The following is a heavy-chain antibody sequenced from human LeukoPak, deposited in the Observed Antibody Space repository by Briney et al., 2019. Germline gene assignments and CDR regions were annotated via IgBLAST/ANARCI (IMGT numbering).Heavy chain of an antibody. V-gene: IGHV4-39*07. Sequence: SETLSLACSVSGVSISSGSNYWGWIRQPPGKTLEWIGSIYSRGNTYYNPSLKSRVIILIDTAKNHFSLNLSSVTAADTAVYYCARVAYDYVWGSYRSSYYYYYMDVWGKGTTVTISS. J-gene: IGHJ6*03. D-gene: IGHD3-16*02. CDR3: ARVAYDYVWGSYRSSYYYYYMDV. CDR2: IYSRGNT. CDR1: GVSISSGSNY.